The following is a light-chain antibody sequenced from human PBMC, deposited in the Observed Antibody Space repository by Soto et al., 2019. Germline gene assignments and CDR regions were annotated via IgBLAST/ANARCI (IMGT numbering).Light chain of an antibody. J-gene: IGKJ5*01. CDR3: QQYNNWPPIT. CDR1: QSVSRG. CDR2: GAS. Sequence: EIVITQSPATLSVSPGERAILSCRASQSVSRGLAWYQQKPGQAPRLLIYGASTRATGIPARFSGSGSGTEFTLTISSLQSEDLAVYYCQQYNNWPPITFGQGTRLEIK. V-gene: IGKV3-15*01.